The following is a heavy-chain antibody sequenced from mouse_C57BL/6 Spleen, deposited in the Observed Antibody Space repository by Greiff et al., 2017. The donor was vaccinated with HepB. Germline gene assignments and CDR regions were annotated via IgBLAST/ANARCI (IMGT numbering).Heavy chain of an antibody. V-gene: IGHV3-6*01. Sequence: VQLKQSGPGLVKPSQSLSLTCSVPGYSITSGYYWNWIRQFPGNKLEWMGYISYDGSNNYNPSLKNRISITRDTSKNQFFLKLNSVTTEDTATYYCARVLTTVVAKYFDVWGTGTTVTVSS. D-gene: IGHD1-1*01. J-gene: IGHJ1*03. CDR1: GYSITSGYY. CDR3: ARVLTTVVAKYFDV. CDR2: ISYDGSN.